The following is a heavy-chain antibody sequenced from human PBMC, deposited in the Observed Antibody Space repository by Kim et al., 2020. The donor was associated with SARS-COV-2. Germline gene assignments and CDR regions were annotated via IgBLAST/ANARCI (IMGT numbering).Heavy chain of an antibody. CDR1: RFTFSRYD. J-gene: IGHJ3*02. D-gene: IGHD3-16*01. Sequence: GGSLRLSCAASRFTFSRYDMHWVRQSPGKGLEWVAGISFDGSKKHYADHVKGRFTVSRDNLEDTLFLEINSLRPEDTAMYYCAKVAYNWSREDGLDMWGPGTPVIVSS. CDR2: ISFDGSKK. V-gene: IGHV3-30*18. CDR3: AKVAYNWSREDGLDM.